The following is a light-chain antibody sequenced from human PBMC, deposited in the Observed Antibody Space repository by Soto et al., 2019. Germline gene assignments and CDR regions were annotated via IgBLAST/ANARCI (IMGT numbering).Light chain of an antibody. CDR2: AAS. J-gene: IGKJ1*01. CDR3: QQYYSYPWT. CDR1: QGISSY. Sequence: AIRMTQSPSSLSASTGDRVTITCRASQGISSYLAWYQQKPWKAPKLLIYAASTLQSGVPSRFSGSGSGTDFTLTISCLQSEDFETYYCQQYYSYPWTFGQGTKVEIK. V-gene: IGKV1-8*01.